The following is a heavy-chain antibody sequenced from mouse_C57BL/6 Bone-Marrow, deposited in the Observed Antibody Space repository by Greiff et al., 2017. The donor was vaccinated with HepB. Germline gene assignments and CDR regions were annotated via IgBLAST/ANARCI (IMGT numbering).Heavy chain of an antibody. CDR1: GYTFTSYW. Sequence: QVQLQQPGAELVKPGASVKMSCKASGYTFTSYWITWVKQRPGQGLEWIGDIYPGSGSTNYNEKFKSKATLTVDTSSSTAYMQLSSLTSEDSAVYYCAGLWLLLRSYWYFDVWGTGTTVTVSS. CDR3: AGLWLLLRSYWYFDV. J-gene: IGHJ1*03. CDR2: IYPGSGST. D-gene: IGHD1-1*01. V-gene: IGHV1-55*01.